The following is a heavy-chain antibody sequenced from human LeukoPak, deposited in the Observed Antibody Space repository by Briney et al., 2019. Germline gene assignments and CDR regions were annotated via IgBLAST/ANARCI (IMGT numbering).Heavy chain of an antibody. CDR3: ARQYSSRWRKDWFDP. J-gene: IGHJ5*02. CDR2: IYYSGST. CDR1: GGSISSYY. V-gene: IGHV4-59*08. Sequence: PSETLSLTCTVSGGSISSYYWSWIRQPPGEGLEWIGYIYYSGSTNYNPSLKSRVTISVDTSKNQFSLKLSSVTAADTAVYYCARQYSSRWRKDWFDPWGQGTLVTVSS. D-gene: IGHD6-19*01.